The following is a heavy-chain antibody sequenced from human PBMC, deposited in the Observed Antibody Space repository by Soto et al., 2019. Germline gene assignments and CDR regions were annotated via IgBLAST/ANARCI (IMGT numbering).Heavy chain of an antibody. J-gene: IGHJ3*02. CDR3: ARARSRLRAFDI. Sequence: QLGGSLRLSCAASGFTFSSYGMHWVRQAPGKGLEWVAVIWYDGSNKYYADSVKGRFTISRDNSKNTLYLQMNSLRAEDTAVYYCARARSRLRAFDIWGQGTMVTVSS. V-gene: IGHV3-33*01. CDR2: IWYDGSNK. CDR1: GFTFSSYG. D-gene: IGHD4-17*01.